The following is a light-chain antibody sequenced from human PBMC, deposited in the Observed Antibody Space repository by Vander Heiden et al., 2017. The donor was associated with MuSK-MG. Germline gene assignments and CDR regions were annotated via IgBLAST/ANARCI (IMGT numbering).Light chain of an antibody. J-gene: IGLJ3*02. Sequence: SALAQPATVSGALGQSITIACTGTSSDVGAYNFVYWYQQHPGTAPKVLIYDVAIRPPGVSNRFSGSKSGNTASLTISGLQAEDEADYYCSSYTRSDTVVFGGGTRVTVL. V-gene: IGLV2-14*01. CDR3: SSYTRSDTVV. CDR1: SSDVGAYNF. CDR2: DVA.